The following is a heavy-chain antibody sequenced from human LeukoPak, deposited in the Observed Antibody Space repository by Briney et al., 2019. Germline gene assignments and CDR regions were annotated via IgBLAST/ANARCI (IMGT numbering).Heavy chain of an antibody. J-gene: IGHJ5*02. CDR2: INPNSGGT. CDR3: ARDPIQVVVPAAIGWFDP. V-gene: IGHV1-2*02. CDR1: GYTFTGYY. D-gene: IGHD2-2*01. Sequence: ASVKVSCKASGYTFTGYYMHWVRQAPGQGLEWMGWINPNSGGTNYAQKFQGRVTMTRDTSISTAYMERSRLRSDDTAVYYCARDPIQVVVPAAIGWFDPWGQGTLVTVSS.